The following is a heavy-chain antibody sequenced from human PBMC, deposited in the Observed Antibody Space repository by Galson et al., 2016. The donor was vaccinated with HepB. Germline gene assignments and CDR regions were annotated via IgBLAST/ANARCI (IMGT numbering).Heavy chain of an antibody. Sequence: SLRLSCAASRFTFSDYYMNWIRQAPGKGLEWVSYISSSGSTIYYADSVKGRFTISRDNAKNSLFLQMNSLRAEDTAVYYCARARQHRNSFYPSDAFDIWGQGTMVTVSS. J-gene: IGHJ3*02. D-gene: IGHD2/OR15-2a*01. V-gene: IGHV3-11*01. CDR3: ARARQHRNSFYPSDAFDI. CDR1: RFTFSDYY. CDR2: ISSSGSTI.